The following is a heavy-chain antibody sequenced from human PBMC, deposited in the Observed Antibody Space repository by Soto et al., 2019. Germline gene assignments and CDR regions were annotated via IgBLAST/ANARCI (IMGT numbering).Heavy chain of an antibody. V-gene: IGHV3-23*01. J-gene: IGHJ6*02. CDR2: ISGSGGST. D-gene: IGHD1-26*01. CDR1: GFTFSSYA. CDR3: ARARELLSVDYYYGMDV. Sequence: GGSLRLSCAASGFTFSSYAMSWVRQAPGKGLEWVSAISGSGGSTYYADSVKGRFTISRDNAKNSLYLQMNSLRDEDTAVYYCARARELLSVDYYYGMDVWGQGTTVTVSS.